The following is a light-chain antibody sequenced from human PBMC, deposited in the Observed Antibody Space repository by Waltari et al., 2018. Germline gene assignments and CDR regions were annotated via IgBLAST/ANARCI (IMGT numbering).Light chain of an antibody. CDR3: QQYNNWPLYT. V-gene: IGKV3-15*01. CDR1: QSLGTN. Sequence: ETVMTQSPATLSVSPGGRATLSCRASQSLGTNLAWYQQKPGQAPRHLIYGSSSRATGVPARFSGSGSGTDFTLTISSLQSEDFVVYYCQQYNNWPLYTFGQGTKLEI. CDR2: GSS. J-gene: IGKJ2*01.